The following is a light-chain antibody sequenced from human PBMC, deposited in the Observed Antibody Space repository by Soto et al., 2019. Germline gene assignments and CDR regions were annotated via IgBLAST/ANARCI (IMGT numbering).Light chain of an antibody. V-gene: IGLV2-14*01. CDR2: EVS. J-gene: IGLJ1*01. Sequence: QSVLTQPASVSGSPGQSITISCAGTTSDIGANNFVSWYQQRPGKAPKVIIYEVSNRPAGVSYRFPGSKSGSTASLTISGLQAEDEAFYSCNAYTNTGDRVFGNGTKVTV. CDR1: TSDIGANNF. CDR3: NAYTNTGDRV.